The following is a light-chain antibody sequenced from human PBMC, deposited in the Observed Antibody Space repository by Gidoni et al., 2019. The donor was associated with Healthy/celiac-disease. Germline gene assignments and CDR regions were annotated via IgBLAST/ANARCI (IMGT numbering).Light chain of an antibody. CDR2: AAS. J-gene: IGKJ1*01. CDR1: QSISSY. CDR3: QQSYSNPGT. Sequence: DLQMAQSPSSLSASVGDRVTITCRASQSISSYLNWYQQKPGKAPKLLIYAASSLESGVPSRFSGSGSGTDFTLTISSLQPEDFATYYCQQSYSNPGTFGQGTKVEIK. V-gene: IGKV1-39*01.